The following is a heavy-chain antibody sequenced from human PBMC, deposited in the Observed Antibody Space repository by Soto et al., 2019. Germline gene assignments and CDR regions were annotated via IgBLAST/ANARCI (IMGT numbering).Heavy chain of an antibody. V-gene: IGHV4-61*01. Sequence: PSETLSLTCTVSGGSVSSGSYYWSWIRQPPGKGLEWIGYIYYSGSTNYNPSLKSRVTISVDTSKNQFSLKLSSVTAADTAVYYCARDSLYCSGGSCYPQWPDYWGQGTLVTVSS. CDR2: IYYSGST. CDR3: ARDSLYCSGGSCYPQWPDY. CDR1: GGSVSSGSYY. J-gene: IGHJ4*02. D-gene: IGHD2-15*01.